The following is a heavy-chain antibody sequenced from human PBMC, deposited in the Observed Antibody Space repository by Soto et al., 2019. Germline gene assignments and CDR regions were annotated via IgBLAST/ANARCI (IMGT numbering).Heavy chain of an antibody. V-gene: IGHV4-39*01. CDR1: GGSISSSSYY. CDR2: IYYSGST. Sequence: PSETLSLTCTVPGGSISSSSYYWGWIRQPPGKGLEWIGSIYYSGSTYYNPSLKSRVTISVDTSKNQFSLKLSSVTAADTAVYYCARPSYSSSSGFDYWGQGTLVTVSS. D-gene: IGHD6-6*01. J-gene: IGHJ4*02. CDR3: ARPSYSSSSGFDY.